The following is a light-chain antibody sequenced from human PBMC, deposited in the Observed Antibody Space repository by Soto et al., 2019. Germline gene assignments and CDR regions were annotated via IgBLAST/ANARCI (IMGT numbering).Light chain of an antibody. CDR2: GAS. J-gene: IGKJ3*01. V-gene: IGKV3-20*01. Sequence: EIVLTQSPGTLSLSPGERATLSCRASQSVSSNNLAWYQQRTGQAPRVVISGASTRATGIPERFSGSGSGTDFTLTISRLEPEDFAVYYCQQYGRSPFTFGPGTKVDIK. CDR1: QSVSSNN. CDR3: QQYGRSPFT.